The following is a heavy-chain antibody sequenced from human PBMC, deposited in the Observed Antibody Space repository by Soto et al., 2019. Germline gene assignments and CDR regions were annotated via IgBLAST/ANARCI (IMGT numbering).Heavy chain of an antibody. D-gene: IGHD4-17*01. CDR3: ARAFMTTVTSYDY. V-gene: IGHV1-8*01. Sequence: ASVKLYCKASGYTFSSYDINWVRQATGQGLEWMGWMNPNSGNTGYAQKFQGRVTMTRNTSISTAYMELSSLRSEDTAVYYCARAFMTTVTSYDYWGQGTLLTVSS. CDR1: GYTFSSYD. J-gene: IGHJ4*02. CDR2: MNPNSGNT.